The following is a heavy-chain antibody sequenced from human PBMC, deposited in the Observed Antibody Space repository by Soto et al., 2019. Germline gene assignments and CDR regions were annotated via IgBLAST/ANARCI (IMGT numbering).Heavy chain of an antibody. V-gene: IGHV6-1*01. Sequence: QAHSLTCAISGDRVSRNRGAWNCIRQSPSRGLEWLGRTYYRSKWYNDYAVSVKSRITINPDTSKNQFSLQLNSVTPEDTAVYYCARGAYSWFDPWGQGTLVTVSS. CDR2: TYYRSKWYN. CDR1: GDRVSRNRGA. J-gene: IGHJ5*02. CDR3: ARGAYSWFDP.